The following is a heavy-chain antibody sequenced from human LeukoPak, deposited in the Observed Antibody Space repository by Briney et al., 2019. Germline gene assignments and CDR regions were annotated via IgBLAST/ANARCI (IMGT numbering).Heavy chain of an antibody. D-gene: IGHD6-13*01. V-gene: IGHV1-46*01. CDR2: INPSGGST. CDR3: ARKGRDIAAALSPNMYYFDY. CDR1: GYTFTSYY. Sequence: ASVKVSCKASGYTFTSYYMHWVRQAPGQGLEWMGIINPSGGSTSYAQKFQGRVTMTRDTSTSTVYMELSSLRSEDTAVYYCARKGRDIAAALSPNMYYFDYWGQGTLVTVSS. J-gene: IGHJ4*02.